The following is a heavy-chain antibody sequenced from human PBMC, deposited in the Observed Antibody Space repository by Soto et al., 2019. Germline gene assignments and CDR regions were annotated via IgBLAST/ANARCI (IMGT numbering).Heavy chain of an antibody. D-gene: IGHD3-22*01. V-gene: IGHV3-11*01. CDR1: GFTFSDYY. CDR2: ISSSGNTI. Sequence: QVQLVESGGGLVKPGGSLRLSCAASGFTFSDYYMSWIRQAPGKGLEWVSDISSSGNTIYYADSVTGRITLSRDNANTALYLQMNSLRAEDTAVYYCVRDKDSSTSVDTFDYCGQGTLVTVSS. J-gene: IGHJ4*02. CDR3: VRDKDSSTSVDTFDY.